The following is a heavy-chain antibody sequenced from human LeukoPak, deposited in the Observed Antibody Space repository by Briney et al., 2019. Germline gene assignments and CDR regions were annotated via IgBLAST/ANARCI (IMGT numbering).Heavy chain of an antibody. J-gene: IGHJ4*02. D-gene: IGHD5-12*01. Sequence: GRSLRLSCAASGFTFSDYDISWSGRAPGNELEWGSYMSSSGSTIYYADSGKGRFTISRQNAKNSLYLHLNSLIAQARALSYISRDRGHSGYALYDSCGQGTLVTASS. CDR1: GFTFSDYD. V-gene: IGHV3-11*01. CDR2: MSSSGSTI. CDR3: SRDRGHSGYALYDS.